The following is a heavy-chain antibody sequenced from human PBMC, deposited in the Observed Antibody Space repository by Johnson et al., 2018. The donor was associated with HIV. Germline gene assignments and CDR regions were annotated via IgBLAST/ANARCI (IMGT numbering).Heavy chain of an antibody. D-gene: IGHD1-26*01. Sequence: EQLVESGGGVVRPGGSLRLPCAASGFTFDDYGMSWVRQAPGKGLVWVSVIYSGGSTYYADSVKGRFTISRDISKNTLYRQMNSLRAEDTAVYYCARERGEWGSYYSFRRDAFDIWGQGTMVTVSS. V-gene: IGHV3-66*01. CDR1: GFTFDDYG. CDR3: ARERGEWGSYYSFRRDAFDI. J-gene: IGHJ3*02. CDR2: IYSGGST.